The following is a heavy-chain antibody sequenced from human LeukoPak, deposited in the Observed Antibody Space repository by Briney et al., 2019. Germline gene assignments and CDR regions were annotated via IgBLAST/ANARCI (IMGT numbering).Heavy chain of an antibody. Sequence: GTSVKVSCKASGYIFTSYGISWVRQAPGQGLEWMGWISAYNGNTNYEQKVQGRVTMTTDTSTSTAYMELRSLRSDDTAVYYCARKPGASSAQYYLDYWGQGTLVTVSS. CDR1: GYIFTSYG. J-gene: IGHJ4*02. CDR3: ARKPGASSAQYYLDY. D-gene: IGHD3-22*01. V-gene: IGHV1-18*01. CDR2: ISAYNGNT.